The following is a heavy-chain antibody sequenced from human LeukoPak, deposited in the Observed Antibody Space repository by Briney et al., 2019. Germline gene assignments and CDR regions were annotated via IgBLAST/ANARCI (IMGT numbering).Heavy chain of an antibody. CDR2: IYYSGST. D-gene: IGHD7-27*01. CDR3: ARGTGDPIRDAFDI. V-gene: IGHV4-59*12. J-gene: IGHJ3*02. CDR1: GGSISSYY. Sequence: SETLSLTCTVSGGSISSYYWSWIRQPPGKGLEWIGYIYYSGSTNYNPSLKSRVTISVDTSKNQFSLKLSSVTAADTAVYYCARGTGDPIRDAFDIWGQGTMVTVSS.